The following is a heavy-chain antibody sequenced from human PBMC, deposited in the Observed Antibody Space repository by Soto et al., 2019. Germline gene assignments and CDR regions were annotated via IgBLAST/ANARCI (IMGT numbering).Heavy chain of an antibody. CDR1: GGTFSSYA. J-gene: IGHJ6*02. CDR3: ARETYYDILTGYQGGYYGMDV. V-gene: IGHV1-69*06. D-gene: IGHD3-9*01. CDR2: IIPIFGTA. Sequence: ASVKVSCKASGGTFSSYAISWVRQAPGQGLEWMGGIIPIFGTANYAQKFQGRVTITADKSTSTAYMELSSLRSEDTAVYYCARETYYDILTGYQGGYYGMDVWGQGTTVTVSS.